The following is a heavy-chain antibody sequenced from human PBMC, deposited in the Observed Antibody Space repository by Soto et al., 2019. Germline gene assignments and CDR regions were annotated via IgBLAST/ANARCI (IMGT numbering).Heavy chain of an antibody. CDR2: ITPISESA. J-gene: IGHJ4*02. D-gene: IGHD2-2*01. Sequence: QVQLVQSGAEVKTHGSSVKVSCKVSGGSFHSSAINWLRQDPGQGLEWMGGITPISESANYAKNFQGRVTITADVYTTNDYMEVNSLTSEDTAVFFCAPAPNSTNQLTRYWGPGTLVTVSS. V-gene: IGHV1-69*01. CDR3: APAPNSTNQLTRY. CDR1: GGSFHSSA.